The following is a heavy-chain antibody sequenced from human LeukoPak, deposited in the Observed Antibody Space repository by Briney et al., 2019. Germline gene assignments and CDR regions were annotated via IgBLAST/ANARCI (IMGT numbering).Heavy chain of an antibody. CDR1: GYSISSGYY. J-gene: IGHJ6*03. D-gene: IGHD3-10*01. Sequence: PSETLSLTCAVSGYSISSGYYWGWIRPPPGKGLEWVGSIYYSGSTYYNPSLKSRVTISVDTSKNQFSLKLSSVTAADTAVYYCARRGPLWFGGIYYYYMDVWGKGTTVTVSS. CDR3: ARRGPLWFGGIYYYYMDV. CDR2: IYYSGST. V-gene: IGHV4-38-2*01.